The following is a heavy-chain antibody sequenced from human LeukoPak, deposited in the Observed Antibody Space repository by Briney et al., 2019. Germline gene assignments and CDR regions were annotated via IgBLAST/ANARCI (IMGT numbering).Heavy chain of an antibody. D-gene: IGHD4-23*01. CDR2: IKQDGSEK. J-gene: IGHJ4*02. Sequence: TGGSLRLSCAASGFTFSSHWMSWVRQAPGKGLEWEAHIKQDGSEKQYMDSVRGRFTISRDNTKNSMYLQMDSLRDEDTAVYYCARAGRSFYGGSSDYWGQGTLVTVSS. CDR3: ARAGRSFYGGSSDY. V-gene: IGHV3-7*01. CDR1: GFTFSSHW.